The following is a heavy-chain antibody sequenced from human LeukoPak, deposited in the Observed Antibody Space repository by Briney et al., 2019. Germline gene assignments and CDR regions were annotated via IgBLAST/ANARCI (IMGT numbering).Heavy chain of an antibody. Sequence: SVTLSLTCTVSSYSISSGYYWGWIRQTPGEGLEWIGNNNHSGSTYYNPSLQSRVAISVDTSKNQFSLKLTSVTAADTAVYYCARVGATTMVRGVIMETYYYYMDVWGKGTTVTVSS. CDR2: NNHSGST. J-gene: IGHJ6*03. CDR3: ARVGATTMVRGVIMETYYYYMDV. D-gene: IGHD3-10*01. CDR1: SYSISSGYY. V-gene: IGHV4-38-2*02.